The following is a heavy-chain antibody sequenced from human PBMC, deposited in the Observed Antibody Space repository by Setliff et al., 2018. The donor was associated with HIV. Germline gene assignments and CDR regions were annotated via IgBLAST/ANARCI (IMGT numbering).Heavy chain of an antibody. CDR3: ARHRDPPGTSWIYYYYYMDL. J-gene: IGHJ6*03. CDR1: GGSISSHY. V-gene: IGHV4-59*08. CDR2: IYYSGST. Sequence: SETLSLTCTVSGGSISSHYWSWVRQPPGKGLEWIGYIYYSGSTNYNPSLKSRVTISVDRSKNHVSLRLSSVTAADTGVYYCARHRDPPGTSWIYYYYYMDLWGEGTTVTVSS. D-gene: IGHD6-13*01.